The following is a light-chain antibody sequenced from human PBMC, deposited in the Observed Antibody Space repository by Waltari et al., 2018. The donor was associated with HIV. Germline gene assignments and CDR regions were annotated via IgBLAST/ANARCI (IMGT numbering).Light chain of an antibody. CDR1: QSVGNY. CDR2: GAS. Sequence: EIVLTQSPATLSLSPGERATLSCRASQSVGNYLAWYQQKPGQAPRLLMYGASSRATGIPARFSGSGSGTDFTLTISSLEPGDFGVYYCQQRSNWPISFGQGTRLDIK. J-gene: IGKJ5*01. CDR3: QQRSNWPIS. V-gene: IGKV3-11*01.